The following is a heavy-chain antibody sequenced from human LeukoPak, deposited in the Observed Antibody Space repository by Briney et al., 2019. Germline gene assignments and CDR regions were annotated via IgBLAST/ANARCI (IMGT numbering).Heavy chain of an antibody. J-gene: IGHJ4*02. CDR3: ATNVTECPDY. V-gene: IGHV3-74*01. D-gene: IGHD3-3*01. CDR2: INSDGSST. CDR1: GYTFSSYW. Sequence: GGSLRLSCAASGYTFSSYWMHWVRQAPGKGLVWVSRINSDGSSTSYADSVKGRFTISRDNAKNTLYLQMNSLRVEDTAVYYCATNVTECPDYWGQGTLVTVSS.